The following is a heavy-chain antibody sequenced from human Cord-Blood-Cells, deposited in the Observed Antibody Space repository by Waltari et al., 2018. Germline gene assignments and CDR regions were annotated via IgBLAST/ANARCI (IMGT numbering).Heavy chain of an antibody. CDR2: IYYSGST. V-gene: IGHV4-31*03. CDR1: GGSISSGGYY. J-gene: IGHJ5*02. Sequence: QVQLQESGPGLVKPSQTLSLTCTVSGGSISSGGYYWSWIRQHPGKGLEWNGYIYYSGSTYYNPSLKSRVTISVDTSKNQFSLKLSSVTAADTAVYYCARDRYCSGGSCYGWFDPWGQGTLVTVSS. CDR3: ARDRYCSGGSCYGWFDP. D-gene: IGHD2-15*01.